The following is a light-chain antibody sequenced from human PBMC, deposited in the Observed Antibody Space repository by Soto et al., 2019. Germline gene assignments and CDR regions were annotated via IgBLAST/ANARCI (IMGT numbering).Light chain of an antibody. CDR3: LQAAQSPLT. V-gene: IGKV2-28*01. J-gene: IGKJ5*01. Sequence: DLVLTQSPLSLPVTPGEPASISCRSSQSLLQSNGNNHVDWYLQRPGQSPHLLLYLASSRASGVPDRFSGSGSGTEFSLEISRVEAEDVGVYYCLQAAQSPLTFGQGTRLEIK. CDR2: LAS. CDR1: QSLLQSNGNNH.